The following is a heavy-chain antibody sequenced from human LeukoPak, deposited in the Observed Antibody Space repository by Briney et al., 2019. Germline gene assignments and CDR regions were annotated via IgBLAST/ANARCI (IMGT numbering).Heavy chain of an antibody. CDR2: ISSSSSYI. CDR3: ARDGLAAATLHWCFDL. D-gene: IGHD2-15*01. Sequence: PGGSLRLSCAASGFTFSSYSMNWVRQAPGKGLEWVSFISSSSSYIYYADSVKGRFTISRDNAKNSLYLQMNSLRAEDTAVYYCARDGLAAATLHWCFDLWGRGTLVTVSS. V-gene: IGHV3-21*01. J-gene: IGHJ2*01. CDR1: GFTFSSYS.